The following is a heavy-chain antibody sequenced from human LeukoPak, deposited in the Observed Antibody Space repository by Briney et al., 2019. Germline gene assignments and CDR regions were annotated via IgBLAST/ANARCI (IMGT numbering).Heavy chain of an antibody. V-gene: IGHV3-33*08. Sequence: GGSLRLSCAASGFTFSDYYMSWIRQAPGKGLEWVAVIWYDGSNKYYADSVKGRFTISRDNSKNTLYLQMNSLRAEDTAVYYCARDADGTRFDYWGQGTLVTVSS. D-gene: IGHD3/OR15-3a*01. CDR1: GFTFSDYY. CDR2: IWYDGSNK. CDR3: ARDADGTRFDY. J-gene: IGHJ4*02.